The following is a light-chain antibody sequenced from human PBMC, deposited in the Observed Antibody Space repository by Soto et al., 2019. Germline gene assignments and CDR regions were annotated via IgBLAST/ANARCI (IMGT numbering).Light chain of an antibody. V-gene: IGKV3-20*01. CDR1: QSVYNTY. CDR3: QQYGISPAT. CDR2: GAS. Sequence: EIVLTQSPGTLSLSPGERATLSCRASQSVYNTYLGWYQQKPGQAPRLLIYGASSRTTGTPDRFNGGGSGTEFTPTFSRLEPEDFAVYYCQQYGISPATFGQGTKVEF. J-gene: IGKJ2*01.